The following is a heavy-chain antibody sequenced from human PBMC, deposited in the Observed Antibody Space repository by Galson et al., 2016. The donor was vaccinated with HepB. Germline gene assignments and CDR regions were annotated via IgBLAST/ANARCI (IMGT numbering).Heavy chain of an antibody. V-gene: IGHV4-61*01. CDR2: IYYSGIT. J-gene: IGHJ6*02. CDR3: TTGGV. Sequence: LSLTCSVSGGSVSSGSYYWNWIRQPPGKGLEWIGYIYYSGITNYNPSLKSRVTISLDTSNNQFSLKLSSLTAADTAVYYCTTGGVWGQGTTVTVSS. D-gene: IGHD3-16*01. CDR1: GGSVSSGSYY.